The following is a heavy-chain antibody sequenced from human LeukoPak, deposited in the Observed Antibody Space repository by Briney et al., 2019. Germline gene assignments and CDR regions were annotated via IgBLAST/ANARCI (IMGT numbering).Heavy chain of an antibody. CDR1: GGTFSSYA. V-gene: IGHV1-69*04. Sequence: SVKVSCKASGGTFSSYAISWVRQAPGQGLEWMGRIIPILGIANYAQKFQGRVTITADKSTSTAYMELSSLRSDDTAVYYCATIIAAAGKGHWFDPWGQGTLVTVSS. J-gene: IGHJ5*02. CDR3: ATIIAAAGKGHWFDP. D-gene: IGHD6-13*01. CDR2: IIPILGIA.